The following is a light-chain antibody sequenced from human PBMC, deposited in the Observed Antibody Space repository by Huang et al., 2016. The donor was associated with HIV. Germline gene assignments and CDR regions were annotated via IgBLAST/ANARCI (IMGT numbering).Light chain of an antibody. CDR3: QHYGTLPFLFT. CDR1: QSISSRS. V-gene: IGKV3-20*01. CDR2: GAS. Sequence: EIVLTQSPGTLSLAPGERATLSCRASQSISSRSLAWYQQKPGQAPRLLIHGASTRATGSPDRFSGGGSGTDFTLTISRLEPEDFAVYYCQHYGTLPFLFTFGPGTKVDSK. J-gene: IGKJ3*01.